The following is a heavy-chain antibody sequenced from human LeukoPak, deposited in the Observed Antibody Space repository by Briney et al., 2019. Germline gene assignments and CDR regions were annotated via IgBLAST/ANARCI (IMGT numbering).Heavy chain of an antibody. CDR2: IRSKAYGGTT. Sequence: GGSLRLSCGASGFTFSNYGMLWVRQAPGKGLEWVGFIRSKAYGGTTEYAASVKGRFTISRDDSKSIVYLQMNSLKTEDTAVYYCTRANRQPIGAFDIWGQGTMVTVSS. CDR3: TRANRQPIGAFDI. J-gene: IGHJ3*02. V-gene: IGHV3-49*04. CDR1: GFTFSNYG. D-gene: IGHD1-1*01.